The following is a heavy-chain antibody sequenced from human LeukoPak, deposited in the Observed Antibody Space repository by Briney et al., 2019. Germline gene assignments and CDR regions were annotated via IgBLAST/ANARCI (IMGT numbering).Heavy chain of an antibody. J-gene: IGHJ4*02. V-gene: IGHV1-18*01. CDR1: GYTFTSYG. Sequence: ASVKVSCEDSGYTFTSYGISRVRQAPGQGLGWMGRISAYNGNTHYAQKHQGRVTMTTDASTSTVYMELRSLRSDDTAVYYCARGSPPRRNYDSRGYYSYYFDYWGQGTLVTVSS. CDR3: ARGSPPRRNYDSRGYYSYYFDY. CDR2: ISAYNGNT. D-gene: IGHD3-22*01.